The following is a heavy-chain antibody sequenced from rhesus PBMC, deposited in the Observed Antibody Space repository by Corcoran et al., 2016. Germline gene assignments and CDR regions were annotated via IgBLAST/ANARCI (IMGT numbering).Heavy chain of an antibody. CDR2: IYGSSGST. J-gene: IGHJ3*01. D-gene: IGHD4-29*01. V-gene: IGHV4-76*01. CDR3: ASPHDYGSSRDAFDF. Sequence: QVQLQGSGPGVVTPSETLSPTCAVSGGSLSSGYARSWIRQPPGQGLEWIGYIYGSSGSTNDNPSLKKRVTISKDASKNQFSLKLSSVTAADTAVYYCASPHDYGSSRDAFDFWGQGLRVTVSS. CDR1: GGSLSSGYA.